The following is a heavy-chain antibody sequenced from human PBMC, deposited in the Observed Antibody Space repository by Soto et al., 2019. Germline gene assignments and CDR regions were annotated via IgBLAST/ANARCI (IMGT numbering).Heavy chain of an antibody. Sequence: GXSVKVSCKVSGYTLTELSMHWVRQAPGKGLEWMGGFDPEDGETIYAQKFQGRVTMTEDTSTDTAYMELSSLRSEDTAVYYCATRFRDYYASSGYQYFDYWGQGTLVTVSS. J-gene: IGHJ4*02. CDR1: GYTLTELS. CDR2: FDPEDGET. D-gene: IGHD3-22*01. CDR3: ATRFRDYYASSGYQYFDY. V-gene: IGHV1-24*01.